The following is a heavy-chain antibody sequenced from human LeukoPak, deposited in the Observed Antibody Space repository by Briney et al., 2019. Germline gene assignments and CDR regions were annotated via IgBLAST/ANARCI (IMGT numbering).Heavy chain of an antibody. V-gene: IGHV1-8*01. D-gene: IGHD3-16*02. Sequence: ASVKVSCKASGYTFTSYDTNWGGQATGQGLEWLGGMNLNSGNTGYAQKIQGRVTMTRTTSIRTAYMELRSLRSEDTDLYYCARDSLREYVWGSYRYEPHYFDYWGQGTLVTVSS. J-gene: IGHJ4*02. CDR1: GYTFTSYD. CDR2: MNLNSGNT. CDR3: ARDSLREYVWGSYRYEPHYFDY.